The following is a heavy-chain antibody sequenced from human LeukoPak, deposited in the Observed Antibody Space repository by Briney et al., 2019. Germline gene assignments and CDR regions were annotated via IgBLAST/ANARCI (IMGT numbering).Heavy chain of an antibody. CDR3: ARAGRGWRQYWYFDL. V-gene: IGHV3-33*01. J-gene: IGHJ2*01. CDR1: GFTFSSYG. CDR2: IWYDGSNK. Sequence: GRSLRLSCAASGFTFSSYGMHWVRQAPGKGLEWVAVIWYDGSNKYYADSVKGRFTISRDNSKNTLYLQMNSLRAEDTAVYYCARAGRGWRQYWYFDLWGRGTLVTVSS. D-gene: IGHD6-19*01.